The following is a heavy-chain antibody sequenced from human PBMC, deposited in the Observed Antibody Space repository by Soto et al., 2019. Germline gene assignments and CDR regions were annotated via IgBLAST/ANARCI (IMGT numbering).Heavy chain of an antibody. Sequence: PSETLSLTCTVAGGSISSYYWSWIRQPPGKGLEWIGYIYYSGSTNYNPSLKSRVTISVDTSKNQFSLKLSSVTAADTAVYYCASVAGSRTAWYYFDYWGQGTLVTVSS. D-gene: IGHD6-19*01. CDR3: ASVAGSRTAWYYFDY. V-gene: IGHV4-59*08. CDR1: GGSISSYY. J-gene: IGHJ4*02. CDR2: IYYSGST.